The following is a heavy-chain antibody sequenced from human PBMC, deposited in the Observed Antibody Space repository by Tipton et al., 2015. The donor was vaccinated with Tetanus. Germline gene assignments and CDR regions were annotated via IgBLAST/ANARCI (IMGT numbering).Heavy chain of an antibody. CDR2: IDTNSGGT. V-gene: IGHV1-2*02. J-gene: IGHJ6*02. D-gene: IGHD3-22*01. Sequence: QLVQSGAEVKKPGASVKVSCKASGYTFTGYYIYWVRQAPGQGLERMGWIDTNSGGTVYAQKFQGRVTMTRDTSISTAYMELRSLRSDDTAVYYCARDRGDYIYYGMDVWGPGTTVTVS. CDR3: ARDRGDYIYYGMDV. CDR1: GYTFTGYY.